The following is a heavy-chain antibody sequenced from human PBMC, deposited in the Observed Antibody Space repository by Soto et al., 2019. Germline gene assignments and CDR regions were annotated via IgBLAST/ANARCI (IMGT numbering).Heavy chain of an antibody. J-gene: IGHJ6*02. CDR2: TYYMSKCYN. V-gene: IGHV6-1*01. Sequence: SQTLSLTCAISGDSVSSNSAAWNWIRLSPSSGLEWLVKTYYMSKCYNEYAVSVNRRITINADTSKNKISLQLDSLTPEDTAEHSCANWGMDVWGQGTTVTVSS. CDR1: GDSVSSNSAA. CDR3: ANWGMDV. D-gene: IGHD7-27*01.